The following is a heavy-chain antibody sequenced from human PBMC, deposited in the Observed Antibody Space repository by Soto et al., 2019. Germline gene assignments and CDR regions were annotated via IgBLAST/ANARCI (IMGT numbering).Heavy chain of an antibody. Sequence: SETLSLTCTVSGGSISNNYWSWIRQPPGRGLGWIGHIFYSGSTNYNPALKSRVTISVDTSKSQCSLKLSSVTAADTAVYYCAKDSGYNYGYFRWFDPWGQGTLVTVSS. CDR3: AKDSGYNYGYFRWFDP. J-gene: IGHJ5*02. CDR1: GGSISNNY. D-gene: IGHD5-18*01. V-gene: IGHV4-59*01. CDR2: IFYSGST.